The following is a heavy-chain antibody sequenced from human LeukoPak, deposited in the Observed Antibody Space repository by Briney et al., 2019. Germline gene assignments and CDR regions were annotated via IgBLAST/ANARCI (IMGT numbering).Heavy chain of an antibody. J-gene: IGHJ3*01. V-gene: IGHV4-39*01. D-gene: IGHD3-10*02. CDR2: LSYSGNT. Sequence: SETLSLTCTVSGGSLTSSDYYWGWIRQPPGKGLESIGSLSYSGNTYYSPSLKSRVTISADTSKNQFSLRLTSVTAADTAMYYCATFNPSYVGEDAFDVWGQGTMVTVSS. CDR1: GGSLTSSDYY. CDR3: ATFNPSYVGEDAFDV.